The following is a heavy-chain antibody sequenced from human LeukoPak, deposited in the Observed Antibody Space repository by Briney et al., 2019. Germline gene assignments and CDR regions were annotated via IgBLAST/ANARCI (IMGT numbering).Heavy chain of an antibody. V-gene: IGHV4-59*08. D-gene: IGHD2-21*01. Sequence: SETLSLTCTVSGGSISSYYWSWIRQPPGKGLEWIGYLYYNGNTNNNPSLKSRVTMSVDTSNNQFSLRLSSVTAADTAVYYCAKIPKGGDGLTSADQIYFDIWGRGALVIVSS. CDR2: LYYNGNT. CDR3: AKIPKGGDGLTSADQIYFDI. J-gene: IGHJ2*01. CDR1: GGSISSYY.